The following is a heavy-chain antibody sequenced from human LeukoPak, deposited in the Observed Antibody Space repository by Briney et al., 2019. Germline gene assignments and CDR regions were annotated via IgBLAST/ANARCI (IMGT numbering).Heavy chain of an antibody. J-gene: IGHJ5*02. CDR1: GYTFTSYG. D-gene: IGHD5-18*01. CDR2: ISAYNGNT. V-gene: IGHV1-18*01. CDR3: ARDYLSPSRRGYSYGSSQPNNWFDP. Sequence: GASVKVSCKASGYTFTSYGISWVRQAPGQGLEWMGWISAYNGNTNYAQKLQGRVTMTTDTSTSTAYMELRSLRSDDTAVYYCARDYLSPSRRGYSYGSSQPNNWFDPWGQGTLVTVSS.